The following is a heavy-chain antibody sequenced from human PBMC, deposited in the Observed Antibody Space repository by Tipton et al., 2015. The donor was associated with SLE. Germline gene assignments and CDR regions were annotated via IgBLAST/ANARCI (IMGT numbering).Heavy chain of an antibody. CDR2: IYSSGRI. Sequence: TLSLTCTVSGDSISDYYWSWIRQPPGKGLEWIGYIYSSGRIDYNPPLESRVTMSIDTSRTHFSLRLRSVSAADTAIYYCARSRDDYGSGNYWDAFEIWGQGTTVIVSS. CDR1: GDSISDYY. V-gene: IGHV4-59*01. J-gene: IGHJ3*02. CDR3: ARSRDDYGSGNYWDAFEI. D-gene: IGHD4-17*01.